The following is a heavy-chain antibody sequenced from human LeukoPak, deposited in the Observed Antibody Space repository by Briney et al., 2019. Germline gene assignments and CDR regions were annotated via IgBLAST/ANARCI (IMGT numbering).Heavy chain of an antibody. V-gene: IGHV3-23*01. J-gene: IGHJ3*02. CDR1: GFTLSSSA. CDR3: TRGYGGKGGAFDI. D-gene: IGHD4-23*01. Sequence: GGSLRLSCVASGFTLSSSAMSWFRQAPGKGLEWVSAVNGDGSNTYYPDSVKGRFTISRDNAKNTLDLQMNNLRAEDTAVYYCTRGYGGKGGAFDIWGQGTMVTVSS. CDR2: VNGDGSNT.